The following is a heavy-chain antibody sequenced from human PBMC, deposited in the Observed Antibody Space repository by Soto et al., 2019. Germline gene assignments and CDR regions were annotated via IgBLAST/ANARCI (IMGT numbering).Heavy chain of an antibody. V-gene: IGHV3-9*01. CDR3: AKDKSNEELSVYYYNGLEV. CDR2: ISWNSGKI. J-gene: IGHJ6*02. CDR1: GFAFHDYA. D-gene: IGHD3-16*02. Sequence: EVQLVESGGGLVQPGRSLTLSCAASGFAFHDYAMHWVRQDPGKGLEWVSSISWNSGKIGYAGSVKGRFTISRDNAKNFVYLQRNSRRADDKALYYCAKDKSNEELSVYYYNGLEVWGQGTTVIVSS.